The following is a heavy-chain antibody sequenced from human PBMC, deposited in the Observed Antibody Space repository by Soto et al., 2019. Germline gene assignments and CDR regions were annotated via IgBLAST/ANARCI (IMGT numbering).Heavy chain of an antibody. D-gene: IGHD3-22*01. CDR3: ARGNPFYYDNSAFDY. Sequence: EVQLVESGGGLVQPGGSLRLSCAASGFTFSSYEMNWVRQAPGKGLEWVSYISNSGSTTYYADSVKGRFTISRDNAKNSLYLQMYSLRAEDTAIYYCARGNPFYYDNSAFDYWGQGTLVTVSS. CDR1: GFTFSSYE. CDR2: ISNSGSTT. J-gene: IGHJ4*02. V-gene: IGHV3-48*03.